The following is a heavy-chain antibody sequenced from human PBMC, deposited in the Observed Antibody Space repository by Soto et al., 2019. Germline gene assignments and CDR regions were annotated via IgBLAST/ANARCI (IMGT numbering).Heavy chain of an antibody. J-gene: IGHJ6*02. V-gene: IGHV1-69*13. D-gene: IGHD3-10*01. CDR1: GVTFSSYA. Sequence: SSVKVSCKASGVTFSSYAISWVRQAPVQGLEWMGGIIPIFGTANSAQKFQGRVTITAEESTSTAYMELSSLRSEDTAVYYCAREAYYNGSGSSAQYYYYGMDVAG. CDR2: IIPIFGTA. CDR3: AREAYYNGSGSSAQYYYYGMDV.